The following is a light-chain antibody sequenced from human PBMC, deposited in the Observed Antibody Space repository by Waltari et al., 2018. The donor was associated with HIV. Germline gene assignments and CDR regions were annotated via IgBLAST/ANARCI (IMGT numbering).Light chain of an antibody. V-gene: IGLV1-40*01. Sequence: IGADYGVHWYRQLPGTAPKLLIYDNNNRPSGVPDRFSGSKSGTSASLAITGLQAEDEADYYCQSYDSGLGGVFGGGTKLIVL. CDR1: IGADYG. CDR2: DNN. J-gene: IGLJ2*01. CDR3: QSYDSGLGGV.